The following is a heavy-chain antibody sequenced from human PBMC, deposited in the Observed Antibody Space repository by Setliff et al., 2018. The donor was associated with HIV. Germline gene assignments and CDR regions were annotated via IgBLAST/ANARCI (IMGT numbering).Heavy chain of an antibody. V-gene: IGHV3-15*01. CDR1: GFNFKSAW. CDR3: STGTRLVD. J-gene: IGHJ4*02. D-gene: IGHD2-21*01. Sequence: PGGSLRLSCAVSGFNFKSAWMTWVRQAPGKGLEWVGRIKSKTDGGTTDYAAPVKGRFTISRDDSKNTLYLQMNSLKTEDTAVYYCSTGTRLVDWGQGALVTVSS. CDR2: IKSKTDGGTT.